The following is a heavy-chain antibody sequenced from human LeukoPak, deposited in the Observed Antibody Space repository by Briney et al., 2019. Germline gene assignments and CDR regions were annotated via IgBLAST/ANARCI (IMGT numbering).Heavy chain of an antibody. CDR2: IIPIFGTA. J-gene: IGHJ6*03. CDR1: GGTFSSYA. CDR3: ARGYYGSGSFYYYYYMDV. Sequence: SVKVSCKASGGTFSSYAIRWVRQAPGQGLEWMGGIIPIFGTANYAQKFQGRVTNTADESTSTAYMELSSLRSEDTAVYYCARGYYGSGSFYYYYYMDVWGKGTTVTVSS. V-gene: IGHV1-69*13. D-gene: IGHD3-10*01.